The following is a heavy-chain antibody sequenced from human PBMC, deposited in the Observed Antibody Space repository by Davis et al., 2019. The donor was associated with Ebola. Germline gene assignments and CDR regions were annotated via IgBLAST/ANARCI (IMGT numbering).Heavy chain of an antibody. D-gene: IGHD1-7*01. V-gene: IGHV3-48*04. CDR1: GFTFDTYS. CDR2: ISTTSYTI. CDR3: ARAGNYASPHHFDY. Sequence: GESLKISCAASGFTFDTYSMNWVRQAPGKGLEWVSYISTTSYTIYYADSVRGRFTISRDNAKNSLFLQVNSLRAEDTALYYCARAGNYASPHHFDYWGQGSLVTVSS. J-gene: IGHJ4*02.